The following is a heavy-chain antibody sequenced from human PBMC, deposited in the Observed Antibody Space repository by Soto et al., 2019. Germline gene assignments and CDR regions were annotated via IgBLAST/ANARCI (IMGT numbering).Heavy chain of an antibody. J-gene: IGHJ6*02. CDR3: ARESVYGYYYYGMDV. CDR2: ISYDGSNK. Sequence: PGGSLRLSCAASGFTFSSYAMHWVRQAPGKGLEWVAVISYDGSNKYYADSVKGRFTISRDNSKNTLYLQMNSLRAEDTAVYYCARESVYGYYYYGMDVWGQGTTVTVSS. CDR1: GFTFSSYA. V-gene: IGHV3-30-3*01. D-gene: IGHD2-8*01.